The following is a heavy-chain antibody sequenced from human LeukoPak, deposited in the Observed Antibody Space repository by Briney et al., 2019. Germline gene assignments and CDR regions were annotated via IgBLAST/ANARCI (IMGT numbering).Heavy chain of an antibody. J-gene: IGHJ5*02. CDR3: ARGARTMVRASNWFDP. CDR2: INTNTGNP. Sequence: ASVKVSCKASGYTFTSCAMNWVRQAPGQGLEWMGWINTNTGNPTYAQGFTGRFVFSLDTSVSTAYLQISSLKAEDTAVYYCARGARTMVRASNWFDPWGQGTLVTVSS. CDR1: GYTFTSCA. D-gene: IGHD3-10*01. V-gene: IGHV7-4-1*02.